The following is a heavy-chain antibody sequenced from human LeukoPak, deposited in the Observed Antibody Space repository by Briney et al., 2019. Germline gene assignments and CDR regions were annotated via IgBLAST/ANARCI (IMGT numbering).Heavy chain of an antibody. J-gene: IGHJ4*02. CDR1: GFTFSSYA. CDR3: ASCIMITFGGVIVNKPTPSDY. CDR2: ISGSGGST. V-gene: IGHV3-23*01. D-gene: IGHD3-16*02. Sequence: GSLRLSCAASGFTFSSYAMSWVRQAPGKGLEWVSAISGSGGSTYYADSVKGRFTISRDNSKNTLYLQMNSLRAEDTAVYYCASCIMITFGGVIVNKPTPSDYWGQGTLVTVSS.